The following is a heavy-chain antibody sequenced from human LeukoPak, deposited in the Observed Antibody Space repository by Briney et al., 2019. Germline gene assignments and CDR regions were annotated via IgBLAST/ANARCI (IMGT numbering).Heavy chain of an antibody. V-gene: IGHV5-51*01. J-gene: IGHJ3*01. D-gene: IGHD3-10*01. CDR2: IYPGDSDT. Sequence: KSGESLKISYKDSGYLFTSYWIAWVRQRPGKGLEWMGIIYPGDSDTRYSPSFQGRVTISADKSINTAYLLWSSLQASDTATYYCARQDASGTYDAFDVWGQGTVVTV. CDR3: ARQDASGTYDAFDV. CDR1: GYLFTSYW.